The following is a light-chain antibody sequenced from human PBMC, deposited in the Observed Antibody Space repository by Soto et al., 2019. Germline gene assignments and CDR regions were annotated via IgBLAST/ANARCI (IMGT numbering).Light chain of an antibody. Sequence: EIVLTQSPGTLSLSPGERATLSCRASQSVTSNYLAWYQQKPGQAPRLLIFGSYRRATGFPDRFSGSGSGTEFTLTINRLEPEDFVVYYCQLYGSSTLYTFGQGTKLEIK. CDR3: QLYGSSTLYT. CDR1: QSVTSNY. J-gene: IGKJ2*01. CDR2: GSY. V-gene: IGKV3-20*01.